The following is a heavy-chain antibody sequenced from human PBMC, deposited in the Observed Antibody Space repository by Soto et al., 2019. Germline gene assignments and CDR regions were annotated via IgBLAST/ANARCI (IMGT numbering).Heavy chain of an antibody. Sequence: PXQTLSLTFAISGDSVSSNTAAWNWIRQSPSRGLEWLGRTYYRSKWLTDYALSVKSRITVSPDTSRNQFSLQLTSVTPEDTGVYYCARDPPEFHSAFDSWGQGALVTVSS. CDR2: TYYRSKWLT. V-gene: IGHV6-1*01. D-gene: IGHD3-10*01. CDR1: GDSVSSNTAA. CDR3: ARDPPEFHSAFDS. J-gene: IGHJ4*02.